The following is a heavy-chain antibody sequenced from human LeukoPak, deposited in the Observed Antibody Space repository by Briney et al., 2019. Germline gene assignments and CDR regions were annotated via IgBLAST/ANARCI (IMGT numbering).Heavy chain of an antibody. CDR1: GFTFSSYG. V-gene: IGHV3-30*18. CDR3: AKDVAALRTDRFDY. Sequence: GGSLRLSCAASGFTFSSYGMHWVRQAPGKGLEWVAVIAYDGSNAYYADSVKGRFFISRDNSKNTLYLQMNSLRTEDTAVYFCAKDVAALRTDRFDYWGQGTLVTVSS. D-gene: IGHD6-19*01. J-gene: IGHJ4*02. CDR2: IAYDGSNA.